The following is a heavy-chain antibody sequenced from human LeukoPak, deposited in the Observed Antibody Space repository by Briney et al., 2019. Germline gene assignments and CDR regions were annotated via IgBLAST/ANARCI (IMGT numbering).Heavy chain of an antibody. CDR2: IYSGGST. CDR1: GFTVSSNY. D-gene: IGHD5-18*01. J-gene: IGHJ3*02. Sequence: GGSLRLSCAASGFTVSSNYMSWVRQAPGKGLEWVSVIYSGGSTYYADSVKGRFTISRDNSKNTLYLQMNSLRAEDTAVYYCAICTAMVTSDAFDIWGQGTMVTVSS. CDR3: AICTAMVTSDAFDI. V-gene: IGHV3-53*01.